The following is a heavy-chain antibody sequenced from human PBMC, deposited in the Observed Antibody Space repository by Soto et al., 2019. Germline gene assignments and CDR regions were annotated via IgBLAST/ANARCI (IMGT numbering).Heavy chain of an antibody. V-gene: IGHV1-18*01. J-gene: IGHJ6*02. D-gene: IGHD2-8*01. CDR2: TSAYNGNT. CDR3: ARDCTAGPRSYYYSYGMDF. CDR1: GYTFTSYG. Sequence: ASVKVSCKASGYTFTSYGISWVRQAPGQGLEWMGWTSAYNGNTNYAQKLQGRVTMTRDTSTSTAYMELSSLRSEDTAVYYCARDCTAGPRSYYYSYGMDFWGQGTTVTVSS.